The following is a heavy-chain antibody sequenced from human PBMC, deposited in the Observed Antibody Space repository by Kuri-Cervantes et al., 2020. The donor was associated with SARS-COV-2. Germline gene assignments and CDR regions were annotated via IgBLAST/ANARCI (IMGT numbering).Heavy chain of an antibody. J-gene: IGHJ4*02. V-gene: IGHV1-2*02. D-gene: IGHD5-12*01. CDR2: INPNSGVT. CDR3: ARPLRWLQRFDY. Sequence: ASVQVSCKASGYTFTGYYMHWVRQAPGQGLEWMGWINPNSGVTNYAQKFQGRVTMTRDTSISTAYMELSRLRTDDTAVYYCARPLRWLQRFDYWGKGTLVTVSS. CDR1: GYTFTGYY.